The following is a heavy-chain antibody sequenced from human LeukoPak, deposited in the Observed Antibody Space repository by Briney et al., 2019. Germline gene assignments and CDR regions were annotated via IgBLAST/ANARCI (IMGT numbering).Heavy chain of an antibody. J-gene: IGHJ4*02. V-gene: IGHV3-7*01. CDR2: IKPGGSEK. CDR1: GFTFSSSW. CDR3: ARDTVGVTDY. Sequence: GGSLRLSCAASGFTFSSSWMSWVRQAPGKGLEWVTNIKPGGSEKYYVDSVKGRFTISRDNAKNSLYLQMNSLRAEDTALYYCARDTVGVTDYWGQGTLVTVSS. D-gene: IGHD1-26*01.